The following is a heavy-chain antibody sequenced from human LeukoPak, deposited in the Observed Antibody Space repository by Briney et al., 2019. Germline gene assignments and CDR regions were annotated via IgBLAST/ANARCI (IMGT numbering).Heavy chain of an antibody. Sequence: PGGSLRLSCAASGFTFSSYAMSWVGQAPGKGLEWVSAISGSGGSTSYADSVKGRFTISRDNSKKTLYLQMKSLRAEDTAVYYCAKDPGGYGDYLDYWGQGTLVTVSS. J-gene: IGHJ4*02. D-gene: IGHD4-17*01. CDR2: ISGSGGST. V-gene: IGHV3-23*01. CDR3: AKDPGGYGDYLDY. CDR1: GFTFSSYA.